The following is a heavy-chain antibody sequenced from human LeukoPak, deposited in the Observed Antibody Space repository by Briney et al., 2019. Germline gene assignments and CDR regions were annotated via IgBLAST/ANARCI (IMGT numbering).Heavy chain of an antibody. CDR1: GFTFSSHW. CDR3: AREMYSGMYNDAFDI. V-gene: IGHV3-7*01. D-gene: IGHD1-26*01. J-gene: IGHJ3*02. CDR2: INQGGNDR. Sequence: PGGSLRLSCAASGFTFSSHWMSWVRQAPGKGLEWVANINQGGNDRNYVDSVKGRFTISRDNAQNSLYLQMDSLRVEDTAMYYCAREMYSGMYNDAFDIWGQGTKVTVSS.